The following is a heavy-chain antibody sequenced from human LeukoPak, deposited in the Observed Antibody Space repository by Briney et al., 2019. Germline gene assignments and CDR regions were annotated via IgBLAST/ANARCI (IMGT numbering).Heavy chain of an antibody. J-gene: IGHJ1*01. Sequence: PGGSLRLSCAASGFTFSSYWMSWVRQAPGKGLEWVANIKQDGSEKYYVDSVKGRFTVSRDNAKNSLYLQMNSLRAEDAAVYYCARGTSSWYEYFQHWGQGTLVTVSS. V-gene: IGHV3-7*01. CDR3: ARGTSSWYEYFQH. CDR1: GFTFSSYW. CDR2: IKQDGSEK. D-gene: IGHD6-13*01.